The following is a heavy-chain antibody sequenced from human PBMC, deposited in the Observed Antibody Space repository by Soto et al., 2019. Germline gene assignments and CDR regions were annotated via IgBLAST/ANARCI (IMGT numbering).Heavy chain of an antibody. V-gene: IGHV3-33*01. CDR2: IWYDGSKK. CDR1: GFTFSSSG. J-gene: IGHJ4*02. D-gene: IGHD3-22*01. Sequence: QVQLVESGGGVVQPGRSLRLSCAASGFTFSSSGMHWVRQAPGKGLEWVAIIWYDGSKKYYADSVKGRFTISRDNSKNTVYLQMNSLRAEDTAVYYCARAPFTIYDTSGYHDYWGQGTLVTVSS. CDR3: ARAPFTIYDTSGYHDY.